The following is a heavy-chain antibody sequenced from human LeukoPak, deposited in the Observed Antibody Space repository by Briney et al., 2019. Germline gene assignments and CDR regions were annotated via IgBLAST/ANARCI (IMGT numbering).Heavy chain of an antibody. CDR1: GGTFSSYA. J-gene: IGHJ5*02. Sequence: SVKVSCKASGGTFSSYAIIWVRQAPGQGLEWMGRIIPILGIANYAQKFQGRVTITADKSTSTAYMELSSLRSEDTAVYYCARMIAVAGRGNWFDPWGQGTLVTVSS. CDR3: ARMIAVAGRGNWFDP. V-gene: IGHV1-69*04. D-gene: IGHD6-19*01. CDR2: IIPILGIA.